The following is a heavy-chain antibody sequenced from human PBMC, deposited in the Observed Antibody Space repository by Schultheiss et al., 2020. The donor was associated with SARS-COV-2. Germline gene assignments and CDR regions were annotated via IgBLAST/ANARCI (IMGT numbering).Heavy chain of an antibody. D-gene: IGHD5-12*01. V-gene: IGHV3-30*04. CDR1: GFTFSSYA. CDR3: ARVATSPYYYYYGMDV. Sequence: GGSLRLSCAASGFTFSSYAMHWVRQAPGKGLEWVAVISYDGSNKYYADSVKGRFTISRDNSKNTLYLQMNSLRAEDTAVYYCARVATSPYYYYYGMDVWGQGTTVTVSS. J-gene: IGHJ6*02. CDR2: ISYDGSNK.